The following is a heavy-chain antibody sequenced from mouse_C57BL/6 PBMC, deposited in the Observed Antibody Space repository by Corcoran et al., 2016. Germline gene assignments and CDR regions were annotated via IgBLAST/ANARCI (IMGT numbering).Heavy chain of an antibody. CDR2: INTYSGVP. Sequence: QIQLVQSGPELKKPGETVKISCKASGYTFTTYGMSWVKQAPGKGLKWMGWINTYSGVPTYADDFKGRFAFSLETSASTAYLQINNLKNEDTATYFCARGNRRYYSNYAAMYYWGQGTSVTVSS. CDR1: GYTFTTYG. CDR3: ARGNRRYYSNYAAMYY. J-gene: IGHJ4*01. V-gene: IGHV9-3*01. D-gene: IGHD2-5*01.